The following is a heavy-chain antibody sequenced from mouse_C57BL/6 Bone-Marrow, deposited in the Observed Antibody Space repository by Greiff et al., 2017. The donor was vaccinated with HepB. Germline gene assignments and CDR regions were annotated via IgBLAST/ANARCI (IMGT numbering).Heavy chain of an antibody. J-gene: IGHJ2*01. Sequence: QVQLQQSGAELVRPRASVKLSCKASGYTFTDYYINWVKQRPGQGLEWIARIYPGSGNTYYNEKFKGKATLTAEKSSSTAYMQLSSLTSEDSAVYFCARYGSSLCYFDYWGQGTTLTVSS. CDR1: GYTFTDYY. V-gene: IGHV1-76*01. CDR2: IYPGSGNT. D-gene: IGHD1-1*01. CDR3: ARYGSSLCYFDY.